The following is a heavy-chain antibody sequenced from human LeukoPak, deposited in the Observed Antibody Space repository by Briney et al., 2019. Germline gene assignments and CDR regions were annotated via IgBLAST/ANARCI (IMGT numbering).Heavy chain of an antibody. CDR2: ISGSGGST. Sequence: PGGSLRLSCAASGFTVSSNYMSWVRQAPGKGLEWVSAISGSGGSTYYADSVKGRFTISRDNSKNTLYLQMNSLRAEDTAVYYCAKDGRAVFGFDPWGQGTLVTVSS. V-gene: IGHV3-23*01. J-gene: IGHJ5*02. CDR3: AKDGRAVFGFDP. D-gene: IGHD2-21*01. CDR1: GFTVSSNY.